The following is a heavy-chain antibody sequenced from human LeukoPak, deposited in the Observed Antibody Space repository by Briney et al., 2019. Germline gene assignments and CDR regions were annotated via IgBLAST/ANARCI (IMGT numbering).Heavy chain of an antibody. V-gene: IGHV4-59*01. CDR1: GGSISSYY. J-gene: IGHJ6*03. CDR2: IYYSGST. CDR3: ARRVGVGSKKSRPHYYYYMDV. D-gene: IGHD2-2*01. Sequence: KPSETLSLTCTVSGGSISSYYWSWIRQPPGKGLEWIGYIYYSGSTNYNPSLKSRVTISVDTSKNQFSLKLSSVTAADTAVYYCARRVGVGSKKSRPHYYYYMDVWGKGTTVTVSS.